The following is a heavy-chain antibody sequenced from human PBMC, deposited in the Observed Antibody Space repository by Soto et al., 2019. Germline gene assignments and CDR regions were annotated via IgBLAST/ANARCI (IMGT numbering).Heavy chain of an antibody. V-gene: IGHV3-7*02. D-gene: IGHD3-10*01. CDR1: GFTFSSYW. J-gene: IGHJ5*02. CDR3: AITAFSGWFDP. Sequence: EVQLVESGGGLVQPGGSLRLSCAASGFTFSSYWMSWVRQAPGKGLEWVANIKEDGSEKYYVDSVKGRFTISRDNAKNSLYLQLNSLSAEDTAVYHGAITAFSGWFDPWGQGTLATVSS. CDR2: IKEDGSEK.